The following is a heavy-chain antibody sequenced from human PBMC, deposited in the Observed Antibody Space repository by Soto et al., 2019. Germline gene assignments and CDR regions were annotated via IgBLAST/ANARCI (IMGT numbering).Heavy chain of an antibody. CDR1: GGSISSSY. Sequence: PSETLSLTCTVSGGSISSSYWTWIRQPPGKGLEWIGYIYYSGSTNYNPSLKSRVTISVDTSKNQLSLKLNSVTAADTAVYYCARDRRFGEFDYWGQGTLVTVSS. D-gene: IGHD3-10*01. CDR2: IYYSGST. CDR3: ARDRRFGEFDY. J-gene: IGHJ4*02. V-gene: IGHV4-59*01.